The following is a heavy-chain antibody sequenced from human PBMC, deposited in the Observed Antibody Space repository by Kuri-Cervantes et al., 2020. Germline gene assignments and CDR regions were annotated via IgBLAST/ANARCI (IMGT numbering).Heavy chain of an antibody. CDR3: ARDLREFGELFSFDY. CDR2: ISAYNGNT. Sequence: ASVKVSCKASGYTFTSYGISWVRQAPGQGLEWMGWISAYNGNTNYAQKLQGRVTMTTDTSTSTAYMELRSLRSDDTAVYYCARDLREFGELFSFDYWGQGTLVTVSS. CDR1: GYTFTSYG. D-gene: IGHD3-10*01. J-gene: IGHJ4*02. V-gene: IGHV1-18*01.